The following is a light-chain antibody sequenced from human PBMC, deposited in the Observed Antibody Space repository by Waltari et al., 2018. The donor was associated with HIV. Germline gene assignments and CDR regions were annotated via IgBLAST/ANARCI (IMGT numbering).Light chain of an antibody. V-gene: IGKV3-11*01. CDR3: QQRSDWLWT. J-gene: IGKJ1*01. CDR1: QPVAIY. CDR2: DAS. Sequence: EIVLTQSPATLSLSPGERATLSCRASQPVAIYLNWYQQKAGQAPRLLIYDASNRAAGSPARFSGSGSWTDFTLTISSLDPEDFAVYYCQQRSDWLWTFGQGTKVEIK.